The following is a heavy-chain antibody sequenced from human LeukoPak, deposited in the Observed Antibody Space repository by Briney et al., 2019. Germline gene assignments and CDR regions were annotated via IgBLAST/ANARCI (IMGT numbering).Heavy chain of an antibody. J-gene: IGHJ5*02. CDR2: FDPEDGET. CDR1: GYTVTELS. V-gene: IGHV1-24*01. CDR3: ATAPSDYIGWFDP. D-gene: IGHD4-11*01. Sequence: ASVKVSCKVSGYTVTELSMHWVRQPPGKGLEWMGGFDPEDGETIYAQKFQGRVTITEDTSTDTAYMELSSLRSEDTAVYYCATAPSDYIGWFDPWRQETLVTVSS.